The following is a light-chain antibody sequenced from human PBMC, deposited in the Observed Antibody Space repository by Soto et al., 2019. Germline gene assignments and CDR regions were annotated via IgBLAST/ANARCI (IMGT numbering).Light chain of an antibody. CDR1: QDVSRS. CDR2: AAS. V-gene: IGKV1-9*01. Sequence: DTQLTQSPSFLSASVGDRVTITCRASQDVSRSVGWYQQKPGKAPKLLISAASTLHSGVPSRFSGSGSGTDFTLTISSLQPEDFATYYCQQLWTYTLTFGGGTKVEI. CDR3: QQLWTYTLT. J-gene: IGKJ4*01.